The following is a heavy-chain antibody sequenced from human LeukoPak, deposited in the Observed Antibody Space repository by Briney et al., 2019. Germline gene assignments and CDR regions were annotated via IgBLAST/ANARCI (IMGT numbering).Heavy chain of an antibody. CDR2: IYYSGST. V-gene: IGHV4-59*01. D-gene: IGHD6-13*01. CDR3: ARGRWVSGPYYFDY. CDR1: GGSISSYY. Sequence: SETLSLTCTVSGGSISSYYWSWIRQPPGKGLEWIGCIYYSGSTNYNPSLKSRVTISVDTSKNQFSLKLSSVTAADTAVYYCARGRWVSGPYYFDYWGQGTLVTVSS. J-gene: IGHJ4*02.